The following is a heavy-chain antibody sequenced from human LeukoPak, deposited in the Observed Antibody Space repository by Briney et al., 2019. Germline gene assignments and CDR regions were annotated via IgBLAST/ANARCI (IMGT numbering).Heavy chain of an antibody. Sequence: PSETLSLTCTVSGGSISSYYWTWIRQSAGKGLEWIGRINTSGSTNYNPSLRSRVTMSVNTSKNQFSLNLTSVTAADTAVYSCAREGGDPRWLDPWGQGSLVTVSS. CDR1: GGSISSYY. J-gene: IGHJ5*02. CDR3: AREGGDPRWLDP. CDR2: INTSGST. D-gene: IGHD6-25*01. V-gene: IGHV4-4*07.